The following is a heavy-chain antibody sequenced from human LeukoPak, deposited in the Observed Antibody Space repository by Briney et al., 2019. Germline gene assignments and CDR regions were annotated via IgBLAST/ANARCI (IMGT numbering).Heavy chain of an antibody. V-gene: IGHV3-21*01. CDR3: AREAYDILTGTTRPNWFDP. J-gene: IGHJ5*02. D-gene: IGHD3-9*01. Sequence: GGSLRLSCAASGFTFSSYSMNWVRQAPGKGLEWVSSISSSSSYIYYADSVKGRLTISRDNAKNSLYLQMNSLRAEDTAVYYCAREAYDILTGTTRPNWFDPWGQGTLVTVSS. CDR1: GFTFSSYS. CDR2: ISSSSSYI.